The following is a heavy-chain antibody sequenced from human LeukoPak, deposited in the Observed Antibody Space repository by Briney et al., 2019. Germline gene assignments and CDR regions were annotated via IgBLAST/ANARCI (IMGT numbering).Heavy chain of an antibody. CDR2: ISYDVSNK. D-gene: IGHD3-22*01. CDR3: ARARYDSSGYYLDY. Sequence: PGRSLRLSCPASGFTFSSYSMHWVRQAPGKGLEWVAVISYDVSNKYYADSVKGRFTISRDNSKNTLYLQMNSLRAEDTAVYYCARARYDSSGYYLDYWGQGTLVTVSS. CDR1: GFTFSSYS. V-gene: IGHV3-30-3*01. J-gene: IGHJ4*02.